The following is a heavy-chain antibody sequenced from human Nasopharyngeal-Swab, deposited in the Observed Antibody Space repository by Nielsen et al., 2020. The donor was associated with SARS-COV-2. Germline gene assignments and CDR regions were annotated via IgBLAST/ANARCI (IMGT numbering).Heavy chain of an antibody. J-gene: IGHJ6*02. Sequence: GESLKISCAASGFTFSSYGIHWVRQAPGKGLERVAVISYDGSNKYYADSVKGRFTISRDNSKNTLYLQMNSLRAEDTAVYYCAKEAGYYDILTGYYLSLGYGMDVWGQGTTVTVSS. CDR1: GFTFSSYG. CDR2: ISYDGSNK. V-gene: IGHV3-30*18. D-gene: IGHD3-9*01. CDR3: AKEAGYYDILTGYYLSLGYGMDV.